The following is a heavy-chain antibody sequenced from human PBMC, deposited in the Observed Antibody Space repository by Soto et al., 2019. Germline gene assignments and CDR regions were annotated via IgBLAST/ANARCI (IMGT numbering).Heavy chain of an antibody. CDR1: GYTFTSYG. CDR3: ARATLTGSSGWYGLDY. CDR2: ISAYNGNT. Sequence: QVQLVQSGAEVKKPGASVKVSCKASGYTFTSYGISWVRQAPGQGLEWMGWISAYNGNTNYAQKLQSRVTMTTDTSTSTAYMELRSLRSDDTAVYYCARATLTGSSGWYGLDYWGQGTLVTVSS. V-gene: IGHV1-18*01. J-gene: IGHJ4*02. D-gene: IGHD6-19*01.